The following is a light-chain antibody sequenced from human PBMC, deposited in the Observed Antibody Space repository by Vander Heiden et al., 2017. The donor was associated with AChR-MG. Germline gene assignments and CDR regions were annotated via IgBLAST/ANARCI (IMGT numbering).Light chain of an antibody. Sequence: SYVLAQPPSVSVAPGQTARITCGGDNIGSKSVHWYQQKPCQAPVLVVYDDSDRPSGIPERFSGSNSGDTATLTISRVEAGDEADYYCQVWDSRSDQVIFGGGTMLTVL. CDR3: QVWDSRSDQVI. CDR2: DDS. J-gene: IGLJ2*01. CDR1: NIGSKS. V-gene: IGLV3-21*02.